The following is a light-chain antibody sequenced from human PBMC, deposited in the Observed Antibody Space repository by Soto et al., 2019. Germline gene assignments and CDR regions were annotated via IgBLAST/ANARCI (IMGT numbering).Light chain of an antibody. J-gene: IGKJ4*01. CDR2: AAS. CDR1: QGVITW. Sequence: DLQMTQSPSFVSASVGDTVTITCRASQGVITWLTWYQQKPGKAPKLLIYAASTLHSGVPSRFSGSGSGTDFTLNIRDLQPEDSATYFCQQSYTLPLPFGGGTKVEI. CDR3: QQSYTLPLP. V-gene: IGKV1-12*01.